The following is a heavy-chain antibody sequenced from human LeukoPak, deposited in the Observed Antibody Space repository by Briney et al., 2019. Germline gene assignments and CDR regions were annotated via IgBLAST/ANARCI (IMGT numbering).Heavy chain of an antibody. CDR2: IIPIFGTA. J-gene: IGHJ4*02. D-gene: IGHD1-14*01. V-gene: IGHV1-69*13. Sequence: SVKVSCKASGGTFSSYAISWVRQAPGQGLEWMGGIIPIFGTANYAQKFQGRVTITADESTSTAYMELSSLRSEDTAVYYCARAPGPLTDYFDYWGQGTLVAVSS. CDR3: ARAPGPLTDYFDY. CDR1: GGTFSSYA.